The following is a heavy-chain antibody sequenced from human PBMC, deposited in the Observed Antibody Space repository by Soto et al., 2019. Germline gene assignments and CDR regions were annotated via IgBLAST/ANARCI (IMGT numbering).Heavy chain of an antibody. CDR2: IDPSDSYT. CDR1: GYSFTSYW. V-gene: IGHV5-10-1*01. D-gene: IGHD3-10*01. J-gene: IGHJ6*02. CDR3: ASGTMVRGVVYYYYYGMDV. Sequence: GESLKISCKGSGYSFTSYWISWVRQMPGKGLEWMGRIDPSDSYTNYSPSFQGHVTISADKSISTAYLQWSSLKASDTAMYYCASGTMVRGVVYYYYYGMDVWGQGTTVTVSS.